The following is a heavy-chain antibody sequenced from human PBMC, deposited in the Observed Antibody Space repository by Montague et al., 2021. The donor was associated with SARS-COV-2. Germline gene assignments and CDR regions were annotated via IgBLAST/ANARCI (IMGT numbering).Heavy chain of an antibody. CDR2: TYYRSKWYN. Sequence: CPIPGDTVSRNSAAWNWIRQSPSRGLEWLGGTYYRSKWYNDYAVSVKSRITINPDTSKNQISLQLNSVTPEDTAVYYCARTSASSDYWGQGTLVTVSS. CDR1: GDTVSRNSAA. V-gene: IGHV6-1*01. D-gene: IGHD1-26*01. CDR3: ARTSASSDY. J-gene: IGHJ4*02.